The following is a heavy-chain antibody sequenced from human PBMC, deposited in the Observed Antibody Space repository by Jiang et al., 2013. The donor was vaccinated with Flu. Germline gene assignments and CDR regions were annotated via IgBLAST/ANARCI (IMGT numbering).Heavy chain of an antibody. CDR2: RT. Sequence: RTNYNPPLKSRVTMSIDMSKSQFSLSLSSVTAADTAVYYCARDQSDYGXDDAFDVWGQGTMVTVSS. D-gene: IGHD4-17*01. J-gene: IGHJ3*01. V-gene: IGHV4-4*06. CDR3: ARDQSDYGXDDAFDV.